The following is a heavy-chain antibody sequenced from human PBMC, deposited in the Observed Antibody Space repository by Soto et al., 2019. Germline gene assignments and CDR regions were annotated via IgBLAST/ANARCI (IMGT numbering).Heavy chain of an antibody. CDR3: ARAGGTTVTGLWHFDS. CDR1: GFTFNTYS. V-gene: IGHV3-33*01. J-gene: IGHJ4*02. CDR2: IWYDGTQK. D-gene: IGHD4-17*01. Sequence: GGSLRLSCEASGFTFNTYSMHWVRQPPGKGLEWLAAIWYDGTQKYYADSVKGRFIISRDNSKKTLYLEMNSLRAEDTAVYYCARAGGTTVTGLWHFDSWGQGTLVPVSS.